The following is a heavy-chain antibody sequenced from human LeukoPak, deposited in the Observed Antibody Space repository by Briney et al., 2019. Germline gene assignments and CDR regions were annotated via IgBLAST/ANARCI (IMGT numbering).Heavy chain of an antibody. CDR3: ATGGGFEYSSSSGFDY. Sequence: ASVKVSCKASGYTFTSYGISWVRQAPGQGLEWMRWISAYNGNTNYAQKLQGRVTMTTDTSTSTAYMELRSLRSDDTAVYYCATGGGFEYSSSSGFDYWGQGTLVTVSS. D-gene: IGHD6-6*01. CDR2: ISAYNGNT. J-gene: IGHJ4*02. CDR1: GYTFTSYG. V-gene: IGHV1-18*01.